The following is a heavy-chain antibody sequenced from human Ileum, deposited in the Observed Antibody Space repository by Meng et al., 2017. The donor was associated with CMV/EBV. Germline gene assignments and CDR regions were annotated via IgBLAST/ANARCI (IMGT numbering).Heavy chain of an antibody. V-gene: IGHV3-23*03. CDR1: GITFSSYA. CDR2: IYSDGGTT. D-gene: IGHD2-15*01. J-gene: IGHJ4*02. Sequence: GESLKISCAASGITFSSYAMTWVRQAPGKGLEWVAVIYSDGGTTDYADSVKGRFTISRDNSKNTLYLQMNSLRVEDTAVYYCAKADCGGGGCKLIDYWGQGTLVTVSS. CDR3: AKADCGGGGCKLIDY.